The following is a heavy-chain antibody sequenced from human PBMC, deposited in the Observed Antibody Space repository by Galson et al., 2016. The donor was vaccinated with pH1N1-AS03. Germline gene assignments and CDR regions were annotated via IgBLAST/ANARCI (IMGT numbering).Heavy chain of an antibody. Sequence: SCAASGFTFSSYWMSWVRQAPGKGLEWVANIKEDGSEKYYVDSVKGRFTISRDNGKNSLYLQMNSLRAEDTAVYFCARAGMAASYFHYYYLDVWGKGATVTVSS. D-gene: IGHD6-25*01. CDR1: GFTFSSYW. J-gene: IGHJ6*03. CDR2: IKEDGSEK. CDR3: ARAGMAASYFHYYYLDV. V-gene: IGHV3-7*04.